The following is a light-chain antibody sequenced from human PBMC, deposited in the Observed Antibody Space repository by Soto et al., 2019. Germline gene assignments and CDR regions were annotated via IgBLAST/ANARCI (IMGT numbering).Light chain of an antibody. CDR3: CSNTARDLWV. CDR1: NNDIGGFPY. CDR2: ALT. J-gene: IGLJ3*02. Sequence: SALTQLRSVSGYPGQSVTLSCNGTNNDIGGFPYVSWYQHVPGKAPKLMISALTQRPSGVPDRFSGSKSGNTASLTISGLQADDEADYSCCSNTARDLWVFGGGTNVTVL. V-gene: IGLV2-11*01.